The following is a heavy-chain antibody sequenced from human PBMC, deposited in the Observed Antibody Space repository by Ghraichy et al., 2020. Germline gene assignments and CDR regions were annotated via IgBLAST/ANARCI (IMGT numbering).Heavy chain of an antibody. Sequence: GGSLRLSCAASVFRFSDHYMDWVRQAPGKGLEWVGRTRNKANSYTTEYAASVKGRFTISRDDSKNSLYLQMNSLKTEDTAVYYCARAIGLENYLDVWGKGTTVTVSS. CDR1: VFRFSDHY. V-gene: IGHV3-72*01. J-gene: IGHJ6*03. D-gene: IGHD5-24*01. CDR2: TRNKANSYTT. CDR3: ARAIGLENYLDV.